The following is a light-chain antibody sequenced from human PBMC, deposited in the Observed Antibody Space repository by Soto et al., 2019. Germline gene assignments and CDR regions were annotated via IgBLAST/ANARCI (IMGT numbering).Light chain of an antibody. J-gene: IGKJ2*01. CDR1: QSLSSGS. CDR2: AAS. CDR3: QQYGLSQYT. Sequence: EIVLTQSPGTLSLSPGERATLSCRSSQSLSSGSLVWYQQKPGQAPSLLIYAASNRAPGISDKFRGSGSGTDFTLTSSRLEPADSAVYYCQQYGLSQYTFGQGTKLEI. V-gene: IGKV3-20*01.